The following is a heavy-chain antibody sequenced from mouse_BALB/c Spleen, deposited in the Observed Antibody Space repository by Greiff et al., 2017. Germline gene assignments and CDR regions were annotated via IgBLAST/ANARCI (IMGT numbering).Heavy chain of an antibody. CDR1: GFTFSDYY. CDR3: ARVGATVPVAY. V-gene: IGHV5-4*02. J-gene: IGHJ3*01. CDR2: ISDGGSYT. D-gene: IGHD1-1*01. Sequence: DVMLVESGGGLVKPGGSLKLSCAASGFTFSDYYMYWVRQTPEKMLEWVATISDGGSYTYYPDSVKGRFTISRDNAKNNLYLQMSSLKSEDTAMYYCARVGATVPVAYWGQGTRVTVAA.